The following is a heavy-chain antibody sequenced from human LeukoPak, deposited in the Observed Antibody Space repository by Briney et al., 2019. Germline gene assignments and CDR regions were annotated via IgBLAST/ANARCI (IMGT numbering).Heavy chain of an antibody. Sequence: GGSLRLSCPASGFIFSSYAMSGVRQAEGRGLEWVSAISGSGGSTYYADSVTGGYTICRDNSQTTLYLQMSRLRAEDTAVYYCASERQNCRSTSCYRGDWFDPWGQGTLVTVSS. J-gene: IGHJ5*02. CDR2: ISGSGGST. CDR1: GFIFSSYA. CDR3: ASERQNCRSTSCYRGDWFDP. D-gene: IGHD2-2*01. V-gene: IGHV3-23*01.